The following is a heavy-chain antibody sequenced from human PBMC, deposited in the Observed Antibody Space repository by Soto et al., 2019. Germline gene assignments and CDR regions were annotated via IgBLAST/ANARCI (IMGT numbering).Heavy chain of an antibody. J-gene: IGHJ4*02. CDR1: GFTFSNAW. V-gene: IGHV3-15*01. CDR3: ATDAYYDTSGYWF. Sequence: GGSLRLSCAASGFTFSNAWMTWVRQAPGKGLEWVGRIKSKTDGATTDYAAPVKGRFTISRDDSKDTLYLQINSLKTEDTAVYYCATDAYYDTSGYWFWGQGTLVTVSS. CDR2: IKSKTDGATT. D-gene: IGHD3-22*01.